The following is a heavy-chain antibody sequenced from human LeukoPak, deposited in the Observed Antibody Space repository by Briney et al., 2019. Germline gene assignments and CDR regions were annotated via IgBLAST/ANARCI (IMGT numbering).Heavy chain of an antibody. CDR2: IYYSGST. V-gene: IGHV4-59*01. CDR3: ARVRAAAGPFDY. Sequence: SETLSLTCTVSGGSISSYYWSWIRQPPGKGLEWIGYIYYSGSTNYNPSLKSRVTISVDTSKNQFSLKLSSVTAADTAVYYCARVRAAAGPFDYWGQGTLDTVSS. D-gene: IGHD6-13*01. CDR1: GGSISSYY. J-gene: IGHJ4*02.